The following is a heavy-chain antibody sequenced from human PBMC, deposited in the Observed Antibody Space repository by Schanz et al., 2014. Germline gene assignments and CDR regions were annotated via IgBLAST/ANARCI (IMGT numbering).Heavy chain of an antibody. CDR3: ARVHHYDPSGWGYFDY. Sequence: EADLVESGGGLIQRGESLRLSCSASGFSFSSYSMNWVRQAPGKGLEWLSYIDGKSTTVYYADSVKDRFTVSRDNSKNTVYLQMNRLRAEDTAVYYCARVHHYDPSGWGYFDYWGQGALVTVSS. CDR2: IDGKSTTV. J-gene: IGHJ4*02. D-gene: IGHD3-22*01. CDR1: GFSFSSYS. V-gene: IGHV3-48*01.